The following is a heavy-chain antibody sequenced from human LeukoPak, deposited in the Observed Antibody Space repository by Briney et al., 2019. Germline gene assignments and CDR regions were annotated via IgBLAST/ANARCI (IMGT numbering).Heavy chain of an antibody. V-gene: IGHV3-21*01. Sequence: PGGSLRLSCAASGLTFSSYSMNWVRQAPGKGLEWVSSISSSSSYIYYADSVKGRFTISRDNAKNSLYLQMNSLRAEDTAVYYCASSKWIGFDYWGQGTLVTVSS. CDR1: GLTFSSYS. D-gene: IGHD5-12*01. CDR2: ISSSSSYI. CDR3: ASSKWIGFDY. J-gene: IGHJ4*02.